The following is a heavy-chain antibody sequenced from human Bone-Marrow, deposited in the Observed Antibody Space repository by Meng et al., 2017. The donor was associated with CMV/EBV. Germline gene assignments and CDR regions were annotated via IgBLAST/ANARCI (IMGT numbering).Heavy chain of an antibody. CDR2: ISYDGSNK. CDR1: GLTFSSYG. V-gene: IGHV3-30*19. Sequence: GESLKISCAASGLTFSSYGMHWVRQAPGKGLEWVAVISYDGSNKYYADSVKGRFTISRDNSKNTLYLQMNSLRAEDTAVYYCESEGDYYDSSGYYPSFDYWGQGTLVTVSS. D-gene: IGHD3-22*01. CDR3: ESEGDYYDSSGYYPSFDY. J-gene: IGHJ4*02.